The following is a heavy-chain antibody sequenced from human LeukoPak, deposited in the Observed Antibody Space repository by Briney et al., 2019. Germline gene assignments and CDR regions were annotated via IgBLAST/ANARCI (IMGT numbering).Heavy chain of an antibody. CDR2: MYPGGSV. CDR3: VRQGPGDNCR. V-gene: IGHV3-66*02. CDR1: GFTLNTND. Sequence: PGEALRLSCAASGFTLNTNDMKWVRQAPGKGLEWVSLMYPGGSVYYTDSVKGRFTVSRAMSKNMMFLQMNTLSPDDTALYYCVRQGPGDNCRWGQGTLVTVSS. D-gene: IGHD4-23*01. J-gene: IGHJ4*01.